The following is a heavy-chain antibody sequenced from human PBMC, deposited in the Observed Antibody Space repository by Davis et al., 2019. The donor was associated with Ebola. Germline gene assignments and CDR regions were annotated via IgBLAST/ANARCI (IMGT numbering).Heavy chain of an antibody. D-gene: IGHD2-15*01. Sequence: PSETLSLTCAVYGGSFSGYYWSWIRQPPGKGLEWIGEINHSGSTNYNPSLKSRVTMSVDTSKNQFSLKLSSVTAADTAVYYCARVGRSVYFDYWGQGTLVTVSS. CDR3: ARVGRSVYFDY. J-gene: IGHJ4*02. CDR1: GGSFSGYY. V-gene: IGHV4-34*01. CDR2: INHSGST.